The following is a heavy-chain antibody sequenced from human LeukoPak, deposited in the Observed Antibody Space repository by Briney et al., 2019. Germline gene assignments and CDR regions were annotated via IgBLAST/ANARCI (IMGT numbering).Heavy chain of an antibody. CDR1: GFTFNSYA. CDR2: ISKDGSNK. Sequence: GGSLRLSCTASGFTFNSYAMHWVRQSPGKGLEWVAVISKDGSNKYCVDSVKGRFTISRDNSRNTLYLQMNSLRAEDTAVYYCAKELWFVNSYYFDYWGQGTLVTVSS. CDR3: AKELWFVNSYYFDY. D-gene: IGHD3-10*01. J-gene: IGHJ4*02. V-gene: IGHV3-30-3*01.